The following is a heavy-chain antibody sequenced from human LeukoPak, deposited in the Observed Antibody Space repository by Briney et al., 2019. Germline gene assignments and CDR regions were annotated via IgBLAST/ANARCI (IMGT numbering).Heavy chain of an antibody. CDR1: GYSFTSYW. J-gene: IGHJ4*02. CDR3: ARHMEIAVAGSFDY. V-gene: IGHV5-10-1*01. D-gene: IGHD6-19*01. CDR2: IDPSDSYT. Sequence: GESLKISCKGSGYSFTSYWISWVRQMPGRGLEWMGRIDPSDSYTNYSPPFQGHVTISADKSISTAYLQWSSLKASDTAMYYCARHMEIAVAGSFDYWGQGTLVTVSS.